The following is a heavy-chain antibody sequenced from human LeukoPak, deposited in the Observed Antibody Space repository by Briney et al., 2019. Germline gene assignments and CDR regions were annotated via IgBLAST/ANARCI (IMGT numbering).Heavy chain of an antibody. D-gene: IGHD7-27*01. V-gene: IGHV3-23*01. CDR2: ISGNGGKT. CDR1: GFTFSTYG. Sequence: WGSLRLSCAASGFTFSTYGMSWVRQAPGKGLEWVSAISGNGGKTYYADSVKGRFTISRDNSKNTLYLQMNSLRADDTAVYYCAKDLNWGLDYWGQGTLDTVSS. CDR3: AKDLNWGLDY. J-gene: IGHJ4*02.